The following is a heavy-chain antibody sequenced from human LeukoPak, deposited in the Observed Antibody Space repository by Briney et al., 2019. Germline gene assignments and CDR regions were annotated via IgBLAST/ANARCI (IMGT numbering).Heavy chain of an antibody. CDR1: GFTFSSYW. J-gene: IGHJ3*02. Sequence: PGGSLRLSCAASGFTFSSYWMSWVRQAPGKGLEWVSGISWNSGSIGYADSVKGRFTISRDNAKNSLYLQMNSLRAEDTALYYCAKDRSWWTAMAYAFDIWGQGTMVTVSS. CDR3: AKDRSWWTAMAYAFDI. D-gene: IGHD5-18*01. CDR2: ISWNSGSI. V-gene: IGHV3-9*01.